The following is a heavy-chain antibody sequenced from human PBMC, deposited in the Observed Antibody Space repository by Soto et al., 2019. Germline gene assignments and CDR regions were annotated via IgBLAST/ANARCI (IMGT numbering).Heavy chain of an antibody. Sequence: EVQLVESGGGLVQPGGSLKLSCAASGFSFSTSTMYWVGQASGKGLEWVGRIRATVNNFAAECAASVKGRFTISRDDSRNMAFLQMNNLKTEDTAVYYCTRHEDIYGDYDLFDPWGQGTLVTVSS. CDR2: IRATVNNFAA. V-gene: IGHV3-73*02. CDR3: TRHEDIYGDYDLFDP. D-gene: IGHD4-17*01. J-gene: IGHJ5*02. CDR1: GFSFSTST.